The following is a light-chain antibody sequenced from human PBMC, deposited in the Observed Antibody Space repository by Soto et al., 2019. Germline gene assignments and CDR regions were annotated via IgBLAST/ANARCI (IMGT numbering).Light chain of an antibody. J-gene: IGKJ1*01. CDR2: GAS. CDR1: QSVSSNY. V-gene: IGKV3-20*01. CDR3: QQYGSSPWT. Sequence: EIVLTQSPGTLSLSPGERATLSCRASQSVSSNYLAWYQQKPGQAPRLLIYGASSRAIGIPDRFSGSGFGTDFTLTISRLEPEDFAVYYCQQYGSSPWTFGLGTKVEMK.